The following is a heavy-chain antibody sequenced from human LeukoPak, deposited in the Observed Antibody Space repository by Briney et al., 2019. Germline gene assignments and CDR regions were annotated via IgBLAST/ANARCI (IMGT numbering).Heavy chain of an antibody. J-gene: IGHJ3*02. Sequence: GGSLRLSCAASGFTFSSYSMNWVRQAPGKGLEWVSSISSSSSYIYYADSVKGRFTISRDNAKNSLYLQMNSLRAEDTAVYYCARDGAAYDFWSGYPDAFVIWGQGTMVTVSS. D-gene: IGHD3-3*01. CDR1: GFTFSSYS. V-gene: IGHV3-21*01. CDR2: ISSSSSYI. CDR3: ARDGAAYDFWSGYPDAFVI.